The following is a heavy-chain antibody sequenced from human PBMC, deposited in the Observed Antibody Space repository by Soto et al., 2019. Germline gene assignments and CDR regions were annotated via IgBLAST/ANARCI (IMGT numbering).Heavy chain of an antibody. CDR1: GFTFSPFW. CDR2: INSDGNST. CDR3: ARGSNPFDS. V-gene: IGHV3-74*01. J-gene: IGHJ4*02. Sequence: EVQLVESGGGLVQPGGSLRLSCAASGFTFSPFWMHWVRQVPGKGPVWVSRINSDGNSTSYADSVKGRFTISRDNAKNTLYLQITSLRAEDTAVYSCARGSNPFDSWAQGTLVTFSS. D-gene: IGHD4-4*01.